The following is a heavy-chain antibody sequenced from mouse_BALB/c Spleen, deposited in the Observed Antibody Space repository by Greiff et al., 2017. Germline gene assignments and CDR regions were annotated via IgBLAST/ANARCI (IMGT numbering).Heavy chain of an antibody. CDR3: ARHVGRYAMDY. Sequence: EVQLVESGGGLVKPGGSLKLSCAASGFAFSSYDMSWVRQTPEKRLEWVAYISSGGGSTYYPDTVKGRFTISRDNAKNTLYLQMSSLKSEDTAMYYCARHVGRYAMDYWGQGTSVTVSS. CDR2: ISSGGGST. D-gene: IGHD4-1*01. V-gene: IGHV5-12-1*01. CDR1: GFAFSSYD. J-gene: IGHJ4*01.